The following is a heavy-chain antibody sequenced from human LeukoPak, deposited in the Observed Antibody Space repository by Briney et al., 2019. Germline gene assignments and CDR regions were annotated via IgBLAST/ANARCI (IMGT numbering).Heavy chain of an antibody. J-gene: IGHJ4*02. CDR1: GLTFSSYW. CDR2: IKQDGSEK. D-gene: IGHD5-18*01. Sequence: GGSLRLSCAASGLTFSSYWMSWVRQAPGKGLEWVANIKQDGSEKYYVDSVKGRFTISRDNAKNSLYLQMSSLRAEDTAVYYCATGYSYGPDYWGQGTLVTVSS. CDR3: ATGYSYGPDY. V-gene: IGHV3-7*01.